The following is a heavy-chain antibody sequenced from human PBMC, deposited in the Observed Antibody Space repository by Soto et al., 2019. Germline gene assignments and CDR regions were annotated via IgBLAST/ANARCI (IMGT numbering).Heavy chain of an antibody. Sequence: SETLSLTCTVSGGSISSYYWSWIRQPPGKGLEWIGYIYYSGSTNYNPSLKSRVAISVDTSKNQFSLKLSSVTAADTAVYYCARGDVDTAILGWGHGTRVTVSS. CDR3: ARGDVDTAILG. CDR2: IYYSGST. CDR1: GGSISSYY. D-gene: IGHD5-18*01. V-gene: IGHV4-59*01. J-gene: IGHJ4*01.